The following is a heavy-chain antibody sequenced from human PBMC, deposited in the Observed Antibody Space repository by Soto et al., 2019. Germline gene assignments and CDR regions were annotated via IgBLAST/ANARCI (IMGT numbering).Heavy chain of an antibody. V-gene: IGHV3-21*01. Sequence: EVQLVESGGGLVKPGGSLRLSCAASGFTFSSYSMNWVRQAPGKGLEWVSSISSSSSYIYYADSVKGRFTISRDNAKNSLYLQMNSLRAEDTAVYYCARGAARRPNGHNWFDPWGQGTLVTVSS. J-gene: IGHJ5*02. CDR2: ISSSSSYI. CDR3: ARGAARRPNGHNWFDP. D-gene: IGHD6-6*01. CDR1: GFTFSSYS.